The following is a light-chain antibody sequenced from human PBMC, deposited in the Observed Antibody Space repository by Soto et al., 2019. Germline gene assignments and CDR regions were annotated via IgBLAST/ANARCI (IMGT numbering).Light chain of an antibody. CDR1: SSDVGGYNY. J-gene: IGLJ1*01. Sequence: QSVLTQPASVSGSPGQSITISCTGTSSDVGGYNYVSWYQQHPGKAPKFMIYDVSNRPSGVSNRFSGSKSGNTASLTISGLQPEDEADYDCCSYTTSNTRQIVFGTGTKLTVL. CDR3: CSYTTSNTRQIV. CDR2: DVS. V-gene: IGLV2-14*01.